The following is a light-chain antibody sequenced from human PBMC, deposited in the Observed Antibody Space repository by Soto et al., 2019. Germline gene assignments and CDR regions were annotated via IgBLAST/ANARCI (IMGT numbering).Light chain of an antibody. J-gene: IGKJ5*01. CDR1: QSLLHITGETF. V-gene: IGKV2D-29*02. CDR2: EVS. Sequence: MTQPPFSLSVAPGPPASISCKCSQSLLHITGETFLFWYLQKPAQSPQLLIYEVSTRVSGVPDRFSGSGSGTDCTLEISRVELDDGGMYWCMQSTQLTPTFGQGSRLVIK. CDR3: MQSTQLTPT.